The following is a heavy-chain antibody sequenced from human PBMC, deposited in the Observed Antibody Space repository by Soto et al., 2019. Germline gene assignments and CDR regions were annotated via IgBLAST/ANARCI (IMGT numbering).Heavy chain of an antibody. CDR2: FDPEDGQT. D-gene: IGHD3-16*01. V-gene: IGHV1-24*01. CDR3: SSRNYDYALDV. CDR1: GYALTELS. J-gene: IGHJ6*02. Sequence: ASVKVSCKVSGYALTELSMYWVRQAPGKGLEWMGGFDPEDGQTIYAQKFQGRVTMTEDTSTDTAYMELSSLRSEDTAVYYCSSRNYDYALDVWGQGTTVTVSS.